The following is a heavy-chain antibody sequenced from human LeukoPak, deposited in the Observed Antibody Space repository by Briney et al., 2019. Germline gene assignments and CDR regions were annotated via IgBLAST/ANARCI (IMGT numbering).Heavy chain of an antibody. D-gene: IGHD5-18*01. V-gene: IGHV1-2*02. CDR2: INPNSGGT. Sequence: GASVKVSCKASGYTFTCYYIHWVRQAPGQGLEWMGWINPNSGGTNYAQKFQGRVTMSRDTSISTAYMELSRLSSDDAAIYYSARDGEILLWTRGADYFNMDVWGRGTPVTVSS. CDR1: GYTFTCYY. J-gene: IGHJ6*03. CDR3: ARDGEILLWTRGADYFNMDV.